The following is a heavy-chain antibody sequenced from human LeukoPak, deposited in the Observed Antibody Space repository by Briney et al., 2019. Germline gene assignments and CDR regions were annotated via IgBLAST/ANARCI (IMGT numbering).Heavy chain of an antibody. Sequence: PGGSLRLSCAAPGFTFSSYAMSWVRQAPGKGLEWVSAISGSGGSTYYADSVKGRFTISRDNSKNTLYLQMNSLRAEDTAVYYCAKGPGDYVWGSYRPFDYWGQGTLVTVSS. J-gene: IGHJ4*02. CDR1: GFTFSSYA. CDR3: AKGPGDYVWGSYRPFDY. CDR2: ISGSGGST. D-gene: IGHD3-16*02. V-gene: IGHV3-23*01.